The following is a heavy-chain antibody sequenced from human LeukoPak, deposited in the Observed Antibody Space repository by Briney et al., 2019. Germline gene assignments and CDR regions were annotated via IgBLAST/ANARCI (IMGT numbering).Heavy chain of an antibody. CDR3: VHGSISPRPVGDYFDY. D-gene: IGHD6-6*01. Sequence: SGPTLVKPTQTLTLTCTFFGFSLSTSGVAVGWVRQPPGKALEWLALIYWDDDKRYSPSLKSRLTITKDTPTNQVVLTMTNMDPVDTGTYYCVHGSISPRPVGDYFDYWGQGTLVTVCS. J-gene: IGHJ4*02. V-gene: IGHV2-5*02. CDR2: IYWDDDK. CDR1: GFSLSTSGVA.